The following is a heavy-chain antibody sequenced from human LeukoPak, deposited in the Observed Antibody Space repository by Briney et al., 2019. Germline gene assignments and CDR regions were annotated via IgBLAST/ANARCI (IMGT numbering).Heavy chain of an antibody. J-gene: IGHJ4*02. CDR1: GFTFSSYG. D-gene: IGHD3-10*01. CDR2: IWYDGSNK. V-gene: IGHV3-33*01. CDR3: ASSYGSGFDGF. Sequence: PGGSLRLSCAASGFTFSSYGTQWVRQAPGKGLEWVAVIWYDGSNKYYAYSVKGRFTISRDNSKNTLYLQMNSLRAEDTAVYYCASSYGSGFDGFWGQGTLVTVSS.